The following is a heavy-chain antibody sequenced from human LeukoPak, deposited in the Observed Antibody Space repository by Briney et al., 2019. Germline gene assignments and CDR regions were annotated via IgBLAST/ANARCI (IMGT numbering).Heavy chain of an antibody. J-gene: IGHJ4*02. V-gene: IGHV4-34*01. CDR2: INHRGST. CDR1: GGSFSGYY. Sequence: SETLSLTCAVYGGSFSGYYWSWIRQPPGKGLEWIGEINHRGSTNYNPPLKSRLTISKDKFKNQFSLKLTSVTVADTAVYYCAREVRGWYRGGYFDYWGQGTLVTVSS. CDR3: AREVRGWYRGGYFDY. D-gene: IGHD6-19*01.